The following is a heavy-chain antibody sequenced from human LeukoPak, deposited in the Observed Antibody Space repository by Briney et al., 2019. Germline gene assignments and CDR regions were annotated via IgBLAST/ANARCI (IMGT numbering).Heavy chain of an antibody. D-gene: IGHD6-13*01. CDR3: AKESHSSSWVPGWFDP. Sequence: GGSLRLSCAASGFTFSSYGMHWVRQAPGKGLEWVAVISYDGSNKYYADSVKGRFTISRDNSKNTLYLQMNSLRAEDTAVYYFAKESHSSSWVPGWFDPWGQGTLVTVSS. V-gene: IGHV3-30*18. CDR2: ISYDGSNK. J-gene: IGHJ5*02. CDR1: GFTFSSYG.